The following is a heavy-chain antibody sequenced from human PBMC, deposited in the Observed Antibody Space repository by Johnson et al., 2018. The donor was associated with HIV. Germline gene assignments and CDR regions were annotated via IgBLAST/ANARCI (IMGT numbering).Heavy chain of an antibody. D-gene: IGHD3-22*01. CDR1: GYTFDDYA. J-gene: IGHJ3*02. Sequence: VQLVESGGGKVQPGRSLRLSCAASGYTFDDYAMHWVRQAPGKGLEWVSGINWNGYSTGHADSVKGRFTISRDNAKNSLYLQMNSLRAEDTALDYCVRRHYYDSSGYLDAFDIWGQGTMVTVSS. CDR2: INWNGYST. V-gene: IGHV3-9*01. CDR3: VRRHYYDSSGYLDAFDI.